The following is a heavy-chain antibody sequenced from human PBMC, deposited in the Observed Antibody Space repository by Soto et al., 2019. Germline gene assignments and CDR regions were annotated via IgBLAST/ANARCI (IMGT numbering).Heavy chain of an antibody. CDR1: GYSFTSYW. CDR2: IYPSDSYT. D-gene: IGHD2-15*01. Sequence: GESLKISCKGSGYSFTSYWVSWVRQMPGKGLEWMGRIYPSDSYTNYSPSFQGHVTISADKSISTAYLQWSSLKASDTAMYYCARRSTAVVDAFDIWGQGTMVTVSS. CDR3: ARRSTAVVDAFDI. J-gene: IGHJ3*02. V-gene: IGHV5-10-1*01.